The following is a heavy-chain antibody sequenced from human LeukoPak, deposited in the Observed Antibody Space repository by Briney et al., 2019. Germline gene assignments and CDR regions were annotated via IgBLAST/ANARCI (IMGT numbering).Heavy chain of an antibody. J-gene: IGHJ3*02. D-gene: IGHD2-2*01. V-gene: IGHV3-21*01. Sequence: GGSLRLSCAASGFTFSSYSMNWVRQAPGKGLEWVSSISSSSSYIYYADSVKGRFTVSRDNSKNTLSLQMNSLRVEDTAVYYCARVHCSASSCYFGGDALDIWGQGTMVTVSS. CDR2: ISSSSSYI. CDR3: ARVHCSASSCYFGGDALDI. CDR1: GFTFSSYS.